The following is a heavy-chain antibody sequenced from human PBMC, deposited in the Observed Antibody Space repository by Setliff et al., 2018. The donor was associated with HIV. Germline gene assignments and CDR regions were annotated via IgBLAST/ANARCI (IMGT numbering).Heavy chain of an antibody. V-gene: IGHV1-69*13. CDR1: GGTLSNYV. D-gene: IGHD6-13*01. Sequence: SVKVSCKTSGGTLSNYVITWVRQAPGQGLEWMGIIIPMYNIPAYAQKFQGRVTFTADESTSTAYMELSSLSSEDTAVYYCARDQTGVAAAAFGGGSAWSDEGFDIWGQGTMVTVSS. CDR3: ARDQTGVAAAAFGGGSAWSDEGFDI. CDR2: IIPMYNIP. J-gene: IGHJ3*02.